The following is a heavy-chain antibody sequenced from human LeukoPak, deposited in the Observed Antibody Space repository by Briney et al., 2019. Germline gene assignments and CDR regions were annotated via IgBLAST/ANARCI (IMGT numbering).Heavy chain of an antibody. Sequence: ASVKVSCKASGYTFTSYGISWVRQAPGQGLEWMGWISAYNGNTNYAQKLQGRVTLTSDPSTTTAYLELRSLKSDDTAMYYCARDVRYSGYDYGSFDPWGQGTLVTVSS. V-gene: IGHV1-18*01. CDR1: GYTFTSYG. J-gene: IGHJ5*02. D-gene: IGHD5-12*01. CDR2: ISAYNGNT. CDR3: ARDVRYSGYDYGSFDP.